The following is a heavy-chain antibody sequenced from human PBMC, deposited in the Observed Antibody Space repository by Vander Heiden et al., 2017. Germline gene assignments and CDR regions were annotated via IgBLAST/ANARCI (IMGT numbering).Heavy chain of an antibody. Sequence: HVQLVQSAAEVKKPGASVKVSCKASGYSFTSYGISWVRQAPGQGLEWMGWISAYNGSTNYAQKLQGRVTMTTDTSTSTAYMELRGLRSDDTAVYYCARARGLYGDHSWFDPWGQGTLVTVSS. CDR3: ARARGLYGDHSWFDP. D-gene: IGHD4-17*01. J-gene: IGHJ5*02. V-gene: IGHV1-18*01. CDR2: ISAYNGST. CDR1: GYSFTSYG.